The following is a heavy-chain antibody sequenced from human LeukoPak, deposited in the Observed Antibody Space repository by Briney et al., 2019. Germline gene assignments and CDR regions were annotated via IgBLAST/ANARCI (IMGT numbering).Heavy chain of an antibody. V-gene: IGHV4-59*01. J-gene: IGHJ4*02. CDR2: INDSGST. CDR1: GGSISSYS. Sequence: SETLSLTCTVSGGSISSYSWSWIRQPPGKGLEWIGFINDSGSTKCNPSLKSRVTISVDTSKNQFSLKVNSVTAADTAVYYCARRAYFVYWGERTIVSVSS. CDR3: ARRAYFVY.